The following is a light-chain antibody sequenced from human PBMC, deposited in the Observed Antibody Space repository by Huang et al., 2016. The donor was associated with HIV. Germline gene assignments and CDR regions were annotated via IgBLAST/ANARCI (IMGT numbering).Light chain of an antibody. CDR1: QSVSSY. J-gene: IGKJ4*01. CDR3: QQRSNWAPIT. V-gene: IGKV3-11*01. Sequence: EIVLTQSPATLSLSPGERATLSCRASQSVSSYLAWYQQKPGQAPRLRIYDASNRATCIPARFSGSGSGTDFTLTISSLEPEDFAVYYCQQRSNWAPITFGGGTKVEIK. CDR2: DAS.